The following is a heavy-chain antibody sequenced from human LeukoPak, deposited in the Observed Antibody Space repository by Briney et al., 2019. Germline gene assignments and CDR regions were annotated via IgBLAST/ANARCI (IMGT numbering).Heavy chain of an antibody. J-gene: IGHJ6*03. V-gene: IGHV1-58*02. CDR3: AASYSHYYYYMDV. CDR2: IVVGSGNT. D-gene: IGHD1-26*01. Sequence: SVKVSCKASGYTFTSYDINWVRQATGQGLEWIGWIVVGSGNTNYAQKFQERVTITRDMSTRTAYMELSSLRSEDTAVYYCAASYSHYYYYMDVWGKGTTVTVSS. CDR1: GYTFTSYD.